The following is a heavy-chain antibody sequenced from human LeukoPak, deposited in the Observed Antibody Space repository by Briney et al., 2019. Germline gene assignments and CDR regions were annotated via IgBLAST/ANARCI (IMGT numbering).Heavy chain of an antibody. V-gene: IGHV3-23*01. Sequence: GGSLRLSCAASGFTFSSYAMTWVRQAPGRGLEWVSSIRDSGGSTNYAESVEGRFTVYRDNSKNTLFLQMNSLRAEDTAVYYCARDLTVTTKIDAFDIWGQGTMVTVSS. CDR1: GFTFSSYA. J-gene: IGHJ3*02. CDR3: ARDLTVTTKIDAFDI. CDR2: IRDSGGST. D-gene: IGHD4-11*01.